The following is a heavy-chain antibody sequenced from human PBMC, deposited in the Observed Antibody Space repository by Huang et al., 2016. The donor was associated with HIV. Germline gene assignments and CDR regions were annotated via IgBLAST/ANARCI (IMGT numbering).Heavy chain of an antibody. D-gene: IGHD3-22*01. V-gene: IGHV1-18*01. Sequence: QVQLVQSGAEVKKPGASVKVSCKASGYTFTNYAINWVRQAPGQRLEWMGWISGYKGKTNDAQKAQGRVTITKDTSTSTADMKLRSLISDDTAVYYCARERYYYDRSGYYTPVEYFHHWGQGTLVTVSS. CDR2: ISGYKGKT. J-gene: IGHJ1*01. CDR1: GYTFTNYA. CDR3: ARERYYYDRSGYYTPVEYFHH.